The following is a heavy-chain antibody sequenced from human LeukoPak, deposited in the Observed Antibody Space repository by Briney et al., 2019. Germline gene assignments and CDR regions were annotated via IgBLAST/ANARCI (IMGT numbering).Heavy chain of an antibody. D-gene: IGHD2-21*02. CDR1: GGSISSGDYY. J-gene: IGHJ4*02. CDR3: ARVSIQLAYCGGDCYSFDY. Sequence: SQTLSLTCTVSGGSISSGDYYWSWIRQPPGKGLEWIGYIYYSGSTYYNPSLKSRVTISVDTSKNQFSLKLSSVTAADTAVYYCARVSIQLAYCGGDCYSFDYWGQGILVTVSS. CDR2: IYYSGST. V-gene: IGHV4-30-4*01.